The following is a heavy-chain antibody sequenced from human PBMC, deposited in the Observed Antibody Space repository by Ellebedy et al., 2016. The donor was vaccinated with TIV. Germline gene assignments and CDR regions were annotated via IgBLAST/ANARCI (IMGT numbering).Heavy chain of an antibody. CDR2: IYPGDSDT. V-gene: IGHV5-51*01. CDR3: ARQGPNYYGSGRGVYFDL. J-gene: IGHJ2*01. D-gene: IGHD3-10*01. CDR1: GYSFTSYW. Sequence: GGSLRLXCKGSGYSFTSYWIGWVRQMPGKGLEWMGIIYPGDSDTRYSPSFQGQVTISADKSISTAYLQWSSLKASDTAMYYCARQGPNYYGSGRGVYFDLWGRGTLVTVSS.